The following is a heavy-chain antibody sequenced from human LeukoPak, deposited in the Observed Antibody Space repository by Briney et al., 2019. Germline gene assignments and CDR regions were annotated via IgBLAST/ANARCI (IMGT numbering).Heavy chain of an antibody. Sequence: GESLKISCQGSGYNFPIYWIGWVRLMPGQGLEWMGIIYPDDSNTIYGPSFQGQVTISADKSINTAYLEWSGLKASDTAIYYCARQGAAGKYYYYYMDVWGKGTTVTVSS. V-gene: IGHV5-51*01. CDR1: GYNFPIYW. CDR3: ARQGAAGKYYYYYMDV. CDR2: IYPDDSNT. D-gene: IGHD6-13*01. J-gene: IGHJ6*03.